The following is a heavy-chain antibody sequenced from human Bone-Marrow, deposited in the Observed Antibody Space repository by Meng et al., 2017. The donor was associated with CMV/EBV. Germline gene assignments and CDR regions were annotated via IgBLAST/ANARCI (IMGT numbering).Heavy chain of an antibody. CDR2: ISSSGSTI. V-gene: IGHV3-48*03. Sequence: GGSLRLSCAASGFTFSSYEMNWVRQAPGKGLEWVSYISSSGSTIYYADSVKGRFTISRDNAKNSLYLQMNSLRAEDTAVYYCARNGYFGISGYYGMDVWGQGTTVTVS. J-gene: IGHJ6*02. CDR1: GFTFSSYE. D-gene: IGHD2-15*01. CDR3: ARNGYFGISGYYGMDV.